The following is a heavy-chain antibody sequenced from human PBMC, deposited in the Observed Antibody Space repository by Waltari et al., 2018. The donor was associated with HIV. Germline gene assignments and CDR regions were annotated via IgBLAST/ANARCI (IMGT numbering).Heavy chain of an antibody. V-gene: IGHV1-18*01. CDR3: ASYSSGWPYYYGMDV. Sequence: QVQLVQSGAEVKKPGAAVKVACKASGYTSTSYGISWVRQAPGQGLEWMGWISAYNGNTNYAQKLQGRVTMTTDTSTSTAYMELRSLRSDDTAVYYCASYSSGWPYYYGMDVWGQGTTVTVSS. D-gene: IGHD6-19*01. J-gene: IGHJ6*02. CDR2: ISAYNGNT. CDR1: GYTSTSYG.